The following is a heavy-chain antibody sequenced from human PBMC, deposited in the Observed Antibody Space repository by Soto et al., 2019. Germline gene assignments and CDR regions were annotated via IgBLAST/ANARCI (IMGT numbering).Heavy chain of an antibody. Sequence: GGSLRLSCAASGFTFGSYAMNWVRQAPGKGLEWVASASGRGDITYYADSVKGRFSVSRDNSKDTLWLQMNSLRVEDTAIYYCAKDRTVKLWGWRGDFHCWGQGTLVTVSS. V-gene: IGHV3-23*01. CDR1: GFTFGSYA. CDR2: ASGRGDIT. CDR3: AKDRTVKLWGWRGDFHC. J-gene: IGHJ4*02. D-gene: IGHD7-27*01.